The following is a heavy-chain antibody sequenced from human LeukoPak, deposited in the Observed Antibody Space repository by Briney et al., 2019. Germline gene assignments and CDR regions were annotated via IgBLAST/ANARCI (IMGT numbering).Heavy chain of an antibody. CDR1: GFTFSSYS. CDR2: ISSSSSYI. CDR3: AREYPLTMVRGDGMDV. Sequence: GGSLRLSCAASGFTFSSYSMNWVRQAPGKGLEWVSSISSSSSYIYYAGSVKGRFTISRDNAKNSLYLQMNSLRAEDTAVYYCAREYPLTMVRGDGMDVWGQGTTVTVSS. D-gene: IGHD3-10*01. V-gene: IGHV3-21*01. J-gene: IGHJ6*02.